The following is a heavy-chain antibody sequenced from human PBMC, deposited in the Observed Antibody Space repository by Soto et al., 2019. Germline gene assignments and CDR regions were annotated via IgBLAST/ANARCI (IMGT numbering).Heavy chain of an antibody. CDR1: GGSFSGYY. CDR2: INHSGST. D-gene: IGHD3-9*01. V-gene: IGHV4-34*01. J-gene: IGHJ3*02. CDR3: ARALILTGYYIHDAFDI. Sequence: SETLSLTCAVYGGSFSGYYWTWIRQPPGTGLEWIGEINHSGSTNYNPSLKSRVTISVDTSKNQFSLKLTSETAADTAVYYCARALILTGYYIHDAFDIWGQGTMVT.